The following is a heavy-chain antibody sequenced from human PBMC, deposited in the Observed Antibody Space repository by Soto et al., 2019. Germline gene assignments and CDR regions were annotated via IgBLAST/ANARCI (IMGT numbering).Heavy chain of an antibody. Sequence: QVQLVESGGGVVQPGMSLRLSCGASRLTFSSYGMHWVRQAPGKGLEWVALISYDESKKYYADSVKGRFTISRDNSKNTLYLQMDSLRAEDTAVYYCAKDSRRGSYAYDAFDMWGQGTMVTVSS. D-gene: IGHD3-16*01. CDR1: RLTFSSYG. CDR3: AKDSRRGSYAYDAFDM. J-gene: IGHJ3*02. CDR2: ISYDESKK. V-gene: IGHV3-30*18.